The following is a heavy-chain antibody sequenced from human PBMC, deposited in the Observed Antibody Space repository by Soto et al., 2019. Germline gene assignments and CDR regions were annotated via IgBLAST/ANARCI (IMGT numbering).Heavy chain of an antibody. CDR3: ARLLYDFWSGSYYYYYMDV. Sequence: SGPTLVNPTETLTLTCTVSGFSLSNARMGVSWIRQPPGKALEWLAHIFSNDEKSYSTSLKSRLTISKDTSKSQVVLTMTNMDPVDTATYYCARLLYDFWSGSYYYYYMDVWGKGTTVTVSS. D-gene: IGHD3-3*01. CDR2: IFSNDEK. J-gene: IGHJ6*03. CDR1: GFSLSNARMG. V-gene: IGHV2-26*01.